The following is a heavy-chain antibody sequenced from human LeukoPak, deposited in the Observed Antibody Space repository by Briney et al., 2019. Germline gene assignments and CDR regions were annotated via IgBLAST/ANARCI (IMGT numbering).Heavy chain of an antibody. D-gene: IGHD3-16*01. J-gene: IGHJ4*02. Sequence: GGSLRLSCAASGFTVSSNYMSWVRQAPGKGLEWVSVIYSGGSTYYADSVKGRFTISRDNSKNTLYLQMSSLRAEDTAVYYCAKDHTFGGVKNWGQGTLVTVSS. CDR1: GFTVSSNY. CDR3: AKDHTFGGVKN. V-gene: IGHV3-53*05. CDR2: IYSGGST.